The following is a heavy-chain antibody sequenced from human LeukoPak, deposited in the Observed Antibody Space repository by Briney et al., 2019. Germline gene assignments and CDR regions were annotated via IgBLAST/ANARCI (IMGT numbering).Heavy chain of an antibody. CDR3: ARDKYGGNSNAFDI. Sequence: GGSLRLSCSASGFTFSRYAMHWVRQVPGKGLVWVSRIGTDGSRTTYADYVQGRFTISRDNAKNTLYLQMNSLRAEDTAVYYCARDKYGGNSNAFDIWGQGTLVTVSS. D-gene: IGHD4-23*01. CDR2: IGTDGSRT. V-gene: IGHV3-74*01. J-gene: IGHJ3*02. CDR1: GFTFSRYA.